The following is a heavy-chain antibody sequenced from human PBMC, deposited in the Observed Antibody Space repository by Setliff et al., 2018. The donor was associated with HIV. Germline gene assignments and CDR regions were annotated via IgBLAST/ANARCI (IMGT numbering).Heavy chain of an antibody. CDR2: IYNSGST. J-gene: IGHJ4*02. D-gene: IGHD3-10*01. V-gene: IGHV4-61*02. CDR1: GGSSTSGNYY. Sequence: SETLSLTCTVSGGSSTSGNYYWSWIRQPAGKGLEWIGRIYNSGSTNYNPSLKSRVTMSVDTSKNQFSLKLSSVTAADTAVYYCARSIGTVRGITEFDYWGQGTLVTVSS. CDR3: ARSIGTVRGITEFDY.